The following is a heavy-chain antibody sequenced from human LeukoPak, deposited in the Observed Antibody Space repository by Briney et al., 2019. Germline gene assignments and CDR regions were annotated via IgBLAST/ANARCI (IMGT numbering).Heavy chain of an antibody. V-gene: IGHV1-2*02. CDR1: GYTFTGYY. CDR3: ASTTSHLYNEMAAFDI. Sequence: GASVKVSCKASGYTFTGYYMHWVRQAPGQGLEWMGWINPNSGGTNYAQKFQGRVTMTRDTSISTAYMELSRLRSEDTAVYYCASTTSHLYNEMAAFDIWGQGTMVTVSS. CDR2: INPNSGGT. J-gene: IGHJ3*02. D-gene: IGHD5-24*01.